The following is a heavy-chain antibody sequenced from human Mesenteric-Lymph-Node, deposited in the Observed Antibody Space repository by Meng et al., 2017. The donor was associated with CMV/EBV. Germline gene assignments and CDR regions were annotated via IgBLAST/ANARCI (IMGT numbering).Heavy chain of an antibody. V-gene: IGHV3-7*01. CDR2: IKPDGSEK. D-gene: IGHD6-13*01. J-gene: IGHJ4*02. CDR3: ARAGPYSSSRHWDY. Sequence: GESLKISCAASGFTFSSYWMSWVRQAPSKGLEWVANIKPDGSEKYYVDSVKGRFTISRDNAKISLYLQMNSLRAEDTAVYYCARAGPYSSSRHWDYWGQGTLVTVSS. CDR1: GFTFSSYW.